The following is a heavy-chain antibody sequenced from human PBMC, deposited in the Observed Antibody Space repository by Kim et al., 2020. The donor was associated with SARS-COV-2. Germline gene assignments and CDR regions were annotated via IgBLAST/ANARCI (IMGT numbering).Heavy chain of an antibody. V-gene: IGHV1-69*01. CDR3: VMGYYTH. Sequence: ICGTANYAQKFQGRVTIPADESTSTAYMELSSLRSEDTAVYYCVMGYYTHWGQGTLVTVSS. CDR2: ICGTA. J-gene: IGHJ4*02. D-gene: IGHD3-3*01.